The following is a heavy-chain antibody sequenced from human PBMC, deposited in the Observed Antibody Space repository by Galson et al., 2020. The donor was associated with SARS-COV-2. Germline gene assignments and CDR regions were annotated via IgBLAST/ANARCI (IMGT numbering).Heavy chain of an antibody. CDR2: IYTSGST. V-gene: IGHV4-4*07. D-gene: IGHD3-3*01. CDR3: ARHVGQIWSGYWFDP. J-gene: IGHJ5*02. CDR1: GGSISSYY. Sequence: ETSETLSLTCTVSGGSISSYYWSWIRQPAGKGLEWIGRIYTSGSTNYNPSLKSRVTMSVDTSKNQFSLKLSSVTAADTAVYYCARHVGQIWSGYWFDPWGQGTLVTVSS.